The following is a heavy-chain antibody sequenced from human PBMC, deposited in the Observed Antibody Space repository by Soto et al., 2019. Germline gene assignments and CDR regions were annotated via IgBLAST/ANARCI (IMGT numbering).Heavy chain of an antibody. CDR1: GGSISSGGYY. CDR3: ASEMKYSSSWATFDP. V-gene: IGHV4-31*03. D-gene: IGHD6-13*01. J-gene: IGHJ5*02. CDR2: IYYSGST. Sequence: SETLSLTCTVSGGSISSGGYYWSWIRQHPGKGLEWIGYIYYSGSTYYNPSLKSRVTISVDTSKNQFSLKLSSVTAADTAVYYCASEMKYSSSWATFDPWGQGTLVTVSS.